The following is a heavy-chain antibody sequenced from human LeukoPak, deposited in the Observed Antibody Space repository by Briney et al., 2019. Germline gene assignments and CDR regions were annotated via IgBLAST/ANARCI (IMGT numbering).Heavy chain of an antibody. D-gene: IGHD3-3*01. J-gene: IGHJ6*02. CDR1: GFTFSSYG. CDR2: ISYDGSNT. Sequence: GGSLRLSCAASGFTFSSYGMHWVRQAPGKGLVWVAVISYDGSNTYYADSVKGRFTISRDNSKNTLYLQMNSLRAEDTAVYYCAGGAELNRYYDFWSVANGMDVWGQGTTVTVSS. CDR3: AGGAELNRYYDFWSVANGMDV. V-gene: IGHV3-30*03.